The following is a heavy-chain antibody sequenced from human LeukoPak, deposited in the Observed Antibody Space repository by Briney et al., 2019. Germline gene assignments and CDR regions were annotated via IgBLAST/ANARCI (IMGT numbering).Heavy chain of an antibody. J-gene: IGHJ4*02. D-gene: IGHD2-2*01. V-gene: IGHV3-23*01. CDR3: ANTIVLVPAANLS. CDR1: GFTFSSYA. CDR2: ISGSGGST. Sequence: GGSLRLSCAASGFTFSSYAMSWVRQAPGKGLEWVSAISGSGGSTYYADSVKGRFTISRDNSKNTLYLQMNSLRAEDTAVYYCANTIVLVPAANLSWGQGTLVTVSS.